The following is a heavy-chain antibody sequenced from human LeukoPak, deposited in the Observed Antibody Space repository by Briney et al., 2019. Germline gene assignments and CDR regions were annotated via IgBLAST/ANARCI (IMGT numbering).Heavy chain of an antibody. Sequence: GGSLRLSCAASGFTFSSYAMSWVRQAPGKGLEWVSAISGSGGSTFYADSVKGRFTISRDNSKNTLYLQMNSLRAEDTAVYYCAKDGDAYPYYFDYWGQGTLVTVSS. J-gene: IGHJ4*02. CDR3: AKDGDAYPYYFDY. V-gene: IGHV3-23*01. CDR2: ISGSGGST. D-gene: IGHD2-21*01. CDR1: GFTFSSYA.